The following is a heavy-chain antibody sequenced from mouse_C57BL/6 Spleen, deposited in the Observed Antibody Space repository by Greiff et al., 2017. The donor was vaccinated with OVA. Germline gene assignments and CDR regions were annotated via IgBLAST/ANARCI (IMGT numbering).Heavy chain of an antibody. D-gene: IGHD2-5*01. V-gene: IGHV1-61*01. J-gene: IGHJ3*01. CDR1: GYTFTSYW. Sequence: QVQLQQPGAELVRPGSSVKLSCKASGYTFTSYWMDWVKQRPGQGLEWIGNIYPSDSETHYNQKFKDKATLTVDKSSSTAYMQLSSLTSEDSAVDDCARRYYSNYVGVAYWGQGTLVTVSA. CDR3: ARRYYSNYVGVAY. CDR2: IYPSDSET.